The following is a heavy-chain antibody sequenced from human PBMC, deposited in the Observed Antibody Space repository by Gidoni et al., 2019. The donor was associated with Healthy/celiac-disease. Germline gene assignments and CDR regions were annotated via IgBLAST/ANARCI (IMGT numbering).Heavy chain of an antibody. CDR3: ARGVVVANYYYYGMDV. D-gene: IGHD3-22*01. CDR1: GGSFSGYY. CDR2: INHSGST. Sequence: QVQLQQWGAGLLKPSETLSLTCAVYGGSFSGYYWSWIRQPPGKGLEWIGEINHSGSTKYNPSLTSRVTISVDTSKNQFSLKLSSVTAADTAVYDCARGVVVANYYYYGMDVWGQGTTVTVSS. V-gene: IGHV4-34*01. J-gene: IGHJ6*02.